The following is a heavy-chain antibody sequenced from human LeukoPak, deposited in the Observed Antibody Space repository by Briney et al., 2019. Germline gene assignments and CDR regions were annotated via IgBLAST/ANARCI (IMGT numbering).Heavy chain of an antibody. CDR2: INHSGST. J-gene: IGHJ4*02. Sequence: SETLSLTCAVYGGSFSGYYWSWIRQPPGKGLEWIGEINHSGSTNYNPSLKSRVTISVDTSKNQFSLKLSSVTAADTAVYYCARGRSATATTQHLYYFDYWGQGTLVTVSS. CDR1: GGSFSGYY. CDR3: ARGRSATATTQHLYYFDY. D-gene: IGHD4-17*01. V-gene: IGHV4-34*01.